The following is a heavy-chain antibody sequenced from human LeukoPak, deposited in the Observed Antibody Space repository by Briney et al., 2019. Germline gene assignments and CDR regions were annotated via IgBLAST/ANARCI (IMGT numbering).Heavy chain of an antibody. CDR1: GSSFTSYW. D-gene: IGHD6-19*01. V-gene: IGHV5-51*01. CDR3: ARPGSYSSGWYPVDY. J-gene: IGHJ4*02. Sequence: GESLQISCKVSGSSFTSYWIGWVRQMPGKGLEWMGIIYPGDSDTRYSPSFQGQVTISADKSISIAYLQWSSLKASDTAMYYCARPGSYSSGWYPVDYWGQGTLVTVSS. CDR2: IYPGDSDT.